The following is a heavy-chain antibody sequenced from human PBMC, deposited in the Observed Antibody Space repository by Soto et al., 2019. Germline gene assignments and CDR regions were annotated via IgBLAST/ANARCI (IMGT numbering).Heavy chain of an antibody. D-gene: IGHD3-22*01. J-gene: IGHJ5*01. CDR3: AKGPDGSGYYHNWFDS. CDR2: ISRTGDSA. CDR1: GFSFSDYA. Sequence: EVHLLESGGALVQPGGSLTLSCAASGFSFSDYAMSWVRQAPGKGLEWVSSISRTGDSAYYADSVKGRFAISRDRSKNXLPLQMNSLGVEDTAVYYCAKGPDGSGYYHNWFDSWGQGTLITVSS. V-gene: IGHV3-23*01.